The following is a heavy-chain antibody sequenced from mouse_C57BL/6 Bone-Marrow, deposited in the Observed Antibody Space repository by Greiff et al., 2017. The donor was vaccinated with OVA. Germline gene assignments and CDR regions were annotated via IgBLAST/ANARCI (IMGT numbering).Heavy chain of an antibody. D-gene: IGHD2-3*01. CDR1: GFTFSSYG. Sequence: EVHLVESGGDLVKPGGSLKLSCAASGFTFSSYGMSWVRQTPDKRLEWVATISSGGSYTYYPDSVKGRFTISRDNAKNTLYLQMSSLKSEDTAMYYCARVIYDGYRGYFDYWGQGTTLTVSS. CDR2: ISSGGSYT. V-gene: IGHV5-6*01. CDR3: ARVIYDGYRGYFDY. J-gene: IGHJ2*01.